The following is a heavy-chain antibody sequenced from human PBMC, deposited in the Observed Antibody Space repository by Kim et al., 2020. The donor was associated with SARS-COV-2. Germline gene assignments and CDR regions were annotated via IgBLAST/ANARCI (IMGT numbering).Heavy chain of an antibody. CDR3: VRRYCSGGRCYSGFDC. Sequence: GGSLRLSCAASGFTLVDYGMSWVRQAPGKGLEWVSGITWNGDTTGYADSVKGRFTISRDNAKNSLYLQMNSLRAEDTALYHCVRRYCSGGRCYSGFDCWGQGTLVTVSS. CDR1: GFTLVDYG. V-gene: IGHV3-20*01. D-gene: IGHD2-15*01. J-gene: IGHJ4*02. CDR2: ITWNGDTT.